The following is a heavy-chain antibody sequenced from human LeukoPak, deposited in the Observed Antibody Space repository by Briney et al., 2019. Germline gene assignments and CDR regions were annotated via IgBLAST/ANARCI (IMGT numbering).Heavy chain of an antibody. Sequence: PGGSLRLSCAASGFTFSSYSMNWVRQAPGKGLEWVSSISSSSSYIYYADSVKGRFTISRDNAKNSLYQQMNSLRAEDTAVYYCARGGVGDYDFWSGYWTFDYWGQGTLVTVSS. V-gene: IGHV3-21*01. CDR1: GFTFSSYS. CDR3: ARGGVGDYDFWSGYWTFDY. J-gene: IGHJ4*02. CDR2: ISSSSSYI. D-gene: IGHD3-3*01.